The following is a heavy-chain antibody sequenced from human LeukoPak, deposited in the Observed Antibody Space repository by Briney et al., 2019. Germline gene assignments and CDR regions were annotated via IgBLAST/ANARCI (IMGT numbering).Heavy chain of an antibody. CDR2: ISYDGDNK. V-gene: IGHV3-30*18. J-gene: IGHJ5*02. CDR1: GFIFSNYG. D-gene: IGHD6-13*01. Sequence: GGSLRLSCAASGFIFSNYGMHWVRQTPGKGLEWVAVISYDGDNKYYADSVKGRFTISRDNSKNTLYLQVNSLRAEDTAVYYCAKGYGQRLVNNWFDPWGQGTPVTVSS. CDR3: AKGYGQRLVNNWFDP.